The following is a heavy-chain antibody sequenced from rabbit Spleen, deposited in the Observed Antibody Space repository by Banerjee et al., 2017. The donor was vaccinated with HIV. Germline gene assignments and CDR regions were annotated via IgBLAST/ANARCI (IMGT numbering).Heavy chain of an antibody. V-gene: IGHV1S45*01. J-gene: IGHJ4*01. CDR1: GFSFSSNW. D-gene: IGHD1-1*01. CDR3: ARDPNYASGHYIYSF. CDR2: IDTSDGDT. Sequence: LEESGGGLVKPGGTLTLTCTVSGFSFSSNWICWVRQAPGKGLEWIACIDTSDGDTDYANWPKGRFTISKASSTTVTLKMTSLTDADTATYFCARDPNYASGHYIYSFWGPGTLVTVS.